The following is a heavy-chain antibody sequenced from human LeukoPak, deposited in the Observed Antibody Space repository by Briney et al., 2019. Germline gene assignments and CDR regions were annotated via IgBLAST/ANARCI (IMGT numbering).Heavy chain of an antibody. V-gene: IGHV3-7*01. Sequence: GGSLRLSCAASGFTFSSYLMTWVRQAPGKGLEWVANIKQDGSEKYYVDSVKGRFTISRDDAENSLYLQMNSLRVEDTAVYYCARDRTRLLYWGQGTLVTVSS. CDR3: ARDRTRLLY. CDR1: GFTFSSYL. D-gene: IGHD5/OR15-5a*01. J-gene: IGHJ4*02. CDR2: IKQDGSEK.